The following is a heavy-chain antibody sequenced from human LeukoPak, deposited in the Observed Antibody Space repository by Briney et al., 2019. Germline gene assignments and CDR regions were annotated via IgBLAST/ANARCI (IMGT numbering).Heavy chain of an antibody. J-gene: IGHJ4*02. CDR2: ISSSSSTI. V-gene: IGHV3-48*04. D-gene: IGHD6-13*01. Sequence: GGSLRLSCAASGFTFSSYSMNWVRQAPGKGLEWVSYISSSSSTIYYADSVKGRFTISRDNAKNSLYLQMNSLRAEDTAVYYCARERGSKYSSSWLDYWGQGTLVTVSS. CDR3: ARERGSKYSSSWLDY. CDR1: GFTFSSYS.